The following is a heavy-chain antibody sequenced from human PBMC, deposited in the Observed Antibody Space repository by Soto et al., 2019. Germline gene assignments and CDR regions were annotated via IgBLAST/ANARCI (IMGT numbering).Heavy chain of an antibody. CDR1: GFTFSDYP. D-gene: IGHD6-6*01. V-gene: IGHV3-23*01. CDR3: AKDSPFGAVRPPDRLDP. CDR2: ISGSGDST. J-gene: IGHJ5*02. Sequence: GGSLRLSCAASGFTFSDYPMSWVRQAPGKGLEWVSTISGSGDSTYYADSVKGRFTISRDNPNNTLYLQMDSLRAEDTALYYCAKDSPFGAVRPPDRLDPWGQGTLVTVSS.